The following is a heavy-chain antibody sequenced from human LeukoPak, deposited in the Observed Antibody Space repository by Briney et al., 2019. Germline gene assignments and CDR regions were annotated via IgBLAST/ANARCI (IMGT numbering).Heavy chain of an antibody. V-gene: IGHV5-51*01. J-gene: IGHJ6*03. D-gene: IGHD3-10*01. CDR3: ARLRLMYYYGSGARYYYYYYMDV. CDR1: GYSFTSYW. CDR2: IYPGGSDT. Sequence: GESLKISCKGSGYSFTSYWIGWVRQMPGKGLEWMGIIYPGGSDTRYSPSFQGQVTISADKSISTAYLQWSSLKASDTAMYYCARLRLMYYYGSGARYYYYYYMDVWGKGTTVTISS.